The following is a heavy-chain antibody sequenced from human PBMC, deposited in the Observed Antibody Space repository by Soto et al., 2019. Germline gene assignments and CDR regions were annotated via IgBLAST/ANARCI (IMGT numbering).Heavy chain of an antibody. CDR3: ARDACSGGSCYEPRDAFDI. V-gene: IGHV4-38-2*02. CDR2: IYDSGTT. J-gene: IGHJ3*02. CDR1: SYVIESGHY. D-gene: IGHD2-15*01. Sequence: SETLSLTCVVSSYVIESGHYWGWVRQPPGKGLEWVGSIYDSGTTYYNPSLRSRVTISADTSKNQFSLKLSSVTAADTAVYYCARDACSGGSCYEPRDAFDIWGQGTMVTVSS.